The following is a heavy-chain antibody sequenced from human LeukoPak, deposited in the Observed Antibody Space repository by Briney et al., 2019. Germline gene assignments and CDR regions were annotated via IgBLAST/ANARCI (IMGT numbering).Heavy chain of an antibody. V-gene: IGHV3-23*01. J-gene: IGHJ4*02. D-gene: IGHD4-17*01. CDR1: GFTFSSYA. CDR2: ISASGGST. CDR3: AKYGDYDLWTYIDY. Sequence: GGSLRLSCAASGFTFSSYAMSWVRQAPGKGLEWVSAISASGGSTYYADSVKGRFTISRDNSKNTLYLQMNSLRAEDTAVYYCAKYGDYDLWTYIDYWGQGTLVTVSS.